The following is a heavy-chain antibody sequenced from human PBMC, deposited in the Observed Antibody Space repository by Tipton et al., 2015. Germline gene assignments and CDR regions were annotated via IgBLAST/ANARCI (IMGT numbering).Heavy chain of an antibody. J-gene: IGHJ2*01. V-gene: IGHV3-30*18. CDR1: GFTFSTYD. CDR3: AKEVFPEQRSGDLFLGRHLDL. CDR2: ASHDGSDD. D-gene: IGHD6-25*01. Sequence: QLVQSGGGVVQPGRSLRLSCAASGFTFSTYDMHWVRQAPGKGLEWVAIASHDGSDDLYADFVRGRFATPRDSSKNTLYLQLNSLRPEDTAVYYCAKEVFPEQRSGDLFLGRHLDLWGRGSPVTVSS.